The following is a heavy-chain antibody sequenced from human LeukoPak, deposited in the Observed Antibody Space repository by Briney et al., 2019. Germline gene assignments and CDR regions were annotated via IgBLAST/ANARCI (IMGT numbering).Heavy chain of an antibody. D-gene: IGHD1-1*01. Sequence: SETLSLTCAVYGGSFSGYYWSWIRQPPGEGLEWIGEINHSGSTNYNPSLKSRVTISVDTSKNQFSLKLSSVTAADTAVYYCARRKGYVGWFDPWGQGTLVTVSS. V-gene: IGHV4-34*01. J-gene: IGHJ5*02. CDR2: INHSGST. CDR1: GGSFSGYY. CDR3: ARRKGYVGWFDP.